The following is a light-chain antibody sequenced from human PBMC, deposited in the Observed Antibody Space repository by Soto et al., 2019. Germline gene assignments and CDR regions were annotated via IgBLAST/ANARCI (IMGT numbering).Light chain of an antibody. Sequence: QSALTQPPSASGSLGQSVTISCTGSSSDVGGYNFVSWFQQHPGKAPRLMIYEVSKRPSGVPDRFSGSKSGNTASLTVSGLQAEDEADYYCHSYEDTNKFVFGTGTKVTDL. CDR3: HSYEDTNKFV. V-gene: IGLV2-8*01. CDR1: SSDVGGYNF. J-gene: IGLJ1*01. CDR2: EVS.